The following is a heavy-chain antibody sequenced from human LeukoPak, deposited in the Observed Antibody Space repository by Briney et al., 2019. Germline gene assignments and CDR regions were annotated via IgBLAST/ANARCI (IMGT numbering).Heavy chain of an antibody. J-gene: IGHJ3*02. CDR1: GGSISSSSYY. V-gene: IGHV4-39*01. CDR2: IYYSGST. D-gene: IGHD3-22*01. CDR3: ARLAYCYDSSGFYSDAFDI. Sequence: SETLSLTCTVSGGSISSSSYYWSWIRQPPGKGLEWIGSIYYSGSTYYNPSLKSRVTISVDTSKNQFSLKLSSVTAADTAVYYCARLAYCYDSSGFYSDAFDISGQGTMVTVSS.